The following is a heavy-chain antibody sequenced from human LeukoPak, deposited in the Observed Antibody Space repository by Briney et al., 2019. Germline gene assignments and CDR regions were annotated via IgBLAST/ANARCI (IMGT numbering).Heavy chain of an antibody. CDR3: ARDYSGDFDY. V-gene: IGHV3-48*03. Sequence: QPGGSLRLSCAASGFTFSSYEMNWVRQAPGKGLEWVSYISSSGSTIYYADPVKGRFTISRDNAKNSLYLQMTSLRAEDTAVYYCARDYSGDFDYWGQGTLVTVSS. D-gene: IGHD5-12*01. CDR2: ISSSGSTI. CDR1: GFTFSSYE. J-gene: IGHJ4*02.